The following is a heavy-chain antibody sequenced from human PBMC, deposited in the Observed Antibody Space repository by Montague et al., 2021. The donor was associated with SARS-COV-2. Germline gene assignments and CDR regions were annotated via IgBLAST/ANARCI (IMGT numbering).Heavy chain of an antibody. J-gene: IGHJ6*02. V-gene: IGHV4-38-2*02. CDR3: SVKSNYYYYYGMDV. CDR1: GYFISSGYY. Sequence: SETLSLTCTVSGYFISSGYYCGWIRQPPGKGLQWIGRINHSGSTYFNPSLKSRVTISVDTSTNQFSPMLISVTAADATVYYYSVKSNYYYYYGMDVWGQGTTVIVSS. D-gene: IGHD4-11*01. CDR2: INHSGST.